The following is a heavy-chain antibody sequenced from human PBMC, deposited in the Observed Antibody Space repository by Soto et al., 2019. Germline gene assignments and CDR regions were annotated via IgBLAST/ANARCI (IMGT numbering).Heavy chain of an antibody. D-gene: IGHD3-9*01. J-gene: IGHJ4*02. Sequence: GGSLRLSCVASGFTFGSYSMVWVRQAPGKGLEWVSYIFVTSGTIYYADSVKGRFTVSRDNAKNSLFLLMNSLRAEDTAVYYCARDKDWAFDYWGQGTQVTVAS. V-gene: IGHV3-48*04. CDR3: ARDKDWAFDY. CDR1: GFTFGSYS. CDR2: IFVTSGTI.